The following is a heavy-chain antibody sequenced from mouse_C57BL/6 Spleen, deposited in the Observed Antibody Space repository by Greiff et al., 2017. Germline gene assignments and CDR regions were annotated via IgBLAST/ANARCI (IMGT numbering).Heavy chain of an antibody. D-gene: IGHD2-4*01. J-gene: IGHJ2*01. CDR1: GFTFSSYA. CDR2: ISSGGDYI. Sequence: EVKLMESGEGLVKPGGSLKLSCAASGFTFSSYAMSWVRQTPEKRLEWVAYISSGGDYIYYADTVKGRFTISRDNARNTLYLQMSSLKSEDTAMYYCTRGYYDRGNYFDYWGQGTTLTVSS. V-gene: IGHV5-9-1*02. CDR3: TRGYYDRGNYFDY.